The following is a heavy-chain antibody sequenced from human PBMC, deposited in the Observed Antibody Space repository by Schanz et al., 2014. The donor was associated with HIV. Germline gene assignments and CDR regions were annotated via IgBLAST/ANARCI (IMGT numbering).Heavy chain of an antibody. V-gene: IGHV3-30*03. CDR1: GFTFRSYA. Sequence: QVQLVESGGGVVQPGRSLRLSCEASGFTFRSYAMHWVRQAPGKGLEWVAVISDDGSKKYYADSLKGRFAISRDQSTNTLYLQMSSLRAEDTAVYYCARDSGPGSYWGQGTLVTVSS. J-gene: IGHJ4*02. CDR2: ISDDGSKK. CDR3: ARDSGPGSY. D-gene: IGHD3-10*01.